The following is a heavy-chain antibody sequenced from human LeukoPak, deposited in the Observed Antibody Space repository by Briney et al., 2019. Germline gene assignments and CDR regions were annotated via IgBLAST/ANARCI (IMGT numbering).Heavy chain of an antibody. CDR3: AKDSDAVTTCLDS. CDR1: GFASSSYA. CDR2: ISGSGGST. V-gene: IGHV3-23*01. D-gene: IGHD4-17*01. J-gene: IGHJ4*02. Sequence: GGSLRLSCAASGFASSSYAMSWVRQAPGKGLEWVSSISGSGGSTHYADSMKGRLTISRDNSKITLYLQMNSLRVEDTAVYYCAKDSDAVTTCLDSWGQGTLVAVSS.